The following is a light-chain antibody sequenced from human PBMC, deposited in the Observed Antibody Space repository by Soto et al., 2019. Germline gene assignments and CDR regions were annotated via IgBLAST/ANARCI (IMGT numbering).Light chain of an antibody. V-gene: IGLV4-69*01. CDR3: QTWGTGIHVV. J-gene: IGLJ2*01. CDR2: LDSDGSH. CDR1: SGHSSYA. Sequence: QLVLTQSPSASASLGASVKLTCTLSSGHSSYAIAWHQQQPEKGPRYLMKLDSDGSHTKGDAIPDRFSGSSSGAERYLTISRLQSEHEADSYCQTWGTGIHVVFGGGTKVTVL.